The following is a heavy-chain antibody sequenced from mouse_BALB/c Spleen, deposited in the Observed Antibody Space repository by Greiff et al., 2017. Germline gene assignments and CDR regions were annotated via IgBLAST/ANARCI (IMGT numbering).Heavy chain of an antibody. D-gene: IGHD2-14*01. V-gene: IGHV1-7*01. Sequence: HVQLKESGAELAKPGASVKMSCKASGYTFTSYWMHWVKQRPGQGLEWIGYINPSTGYTEYNQKFKDKATLTADKSSSTAYMQLSSLTSEDSAVYYCARLYRYEDGPYAMDYWGQGTSVTVSS. J-gene: IGHJ4*01. CDR1: GYTFTSYW. CDR2: INPSTGYT. CDR3: ARLYRYEDGPYAMDY.